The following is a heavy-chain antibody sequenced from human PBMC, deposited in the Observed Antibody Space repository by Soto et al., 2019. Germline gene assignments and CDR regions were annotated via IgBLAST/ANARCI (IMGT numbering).Heavy chain of an antibody. Sequence: EVQLLESGGGLVQPGGSLRLSCAASGFTFSSYAMSWVRQAPGKGLEWVSAISGSGGSTYYADSVKGRFTISRDNSKNTLYLQMNSLRAEDTAVYYCAKDPPQTIVVVVAAPFDYWGQGTLVTVSS. J-gene: IGHJ4*02. CDR3: AKDPPQTIVVVVAAPFDY. V-gene: IGHV3-23*01. CDR1: GFTFSSYA. CDR2: ISGSGGST. D-gene: IGHD2-15*01.